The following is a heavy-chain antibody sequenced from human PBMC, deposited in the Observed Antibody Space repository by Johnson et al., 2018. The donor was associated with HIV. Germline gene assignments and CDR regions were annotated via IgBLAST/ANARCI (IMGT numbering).Heavy chain of an antibody. V-gene: IGHV3-74*01. CDR2: INWNGGST. Sequence: VQLVESGGGLVQPGGSLRLSCAASGFTFSSYWMHWVRQAPGKGLEWVSGINWNGGSTGYAGFAKGRFTISRDNAKDTVYLQMTSLRADDTAVYYCAREHPITMIVVASKGDAFDIWGQGTMVTVSS. D-gene: IGHD3-22*01. CDR1: GFTFSSYW. CDR3: AREHPITMIVVASKGDAFDI. J-gene: IGHJ3*02.